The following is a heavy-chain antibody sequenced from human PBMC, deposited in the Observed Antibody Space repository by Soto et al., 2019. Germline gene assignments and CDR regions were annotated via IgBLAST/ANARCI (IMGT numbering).Heavy chain of an antibody. CDR3: ARGVVKVRRYNYYGMDV. Sequence: GGALRLSCAASGFTFSSYGKHLVRQAPGKGLEWVAVIWYDGSNKYYADSVKGRFTISRDNSKNTLYLQMNSLRAEDTAVYYCARGVVKVRRYNYYGMDVWGQGTTVTVSS. CDR2: IWYDGSNK. D-gene: IGHD3-3*01. J-gene: IGHJ6*02. CDR1: GFTFSSYG. V-gene: IGHV3-33*01.